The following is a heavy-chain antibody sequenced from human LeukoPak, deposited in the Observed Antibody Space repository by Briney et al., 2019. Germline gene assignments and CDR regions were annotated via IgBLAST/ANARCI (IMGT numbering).Heavy chain of an antibody. CDR3: ARGNEYYDFWSGYFY. V-gene: IGHV3-66*01. Sequence: MXWXXXXXGXGLEGVSVIYSGGSTYYADSVKGRFTISRDNSKNTLYLQMNSLRAEDTAVYYCARGNEYYDFWSGYFYWGQGTLVTVSS. D-gene: IGHD3-3*01. CDR2: IYSGGST. J-gene: IGHJ4*02.